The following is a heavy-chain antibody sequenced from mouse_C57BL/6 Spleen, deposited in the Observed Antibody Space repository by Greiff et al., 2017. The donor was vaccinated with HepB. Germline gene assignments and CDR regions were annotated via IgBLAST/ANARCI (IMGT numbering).Heavy chain of an antibody. CDR3: ARGGYYGPLDY. CDR1: GYSITSGYD. J-gene: IGHJ2*01. D-gene: IGHD1-1*01. Sequence: EVQVVESGPGMVKPSQSLSLTCTVTGYSITSGYDWHWIRHFPGNKLEWMGYISYSGSTNYNPSLKSRISITHDTSKNHFFLKLNSVTTEDTATYYCARGGYYGPLDYWGQGTTLTVSS. CDR2: ISYSGST. V-gene: IGHV3-1*01.